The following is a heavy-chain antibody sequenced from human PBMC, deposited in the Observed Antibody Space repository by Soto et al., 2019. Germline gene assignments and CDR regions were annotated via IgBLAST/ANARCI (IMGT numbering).Heavy chain of an antibody. Sequence: QLQLQESGPGLVKPSETLSLTCTVSGGSISSSSYYWGWIRQPPGKGLEWIVSIYYSGSTYYNPSLKSRVTRSVDTSKNQCSLKLRSVTAADTAVYYCARHPFYCSGGSCYYLQFDYWRQGTLVTVSS. CDR3: ARHPFYCSGGSCYYLQFDY. D-gene: IGHD2-15*01. J-gene: IGHJ4*02. CDR1: GGSISSSSYY. CDR2: IYYSGST. V-gene: IGHV4-39*01.